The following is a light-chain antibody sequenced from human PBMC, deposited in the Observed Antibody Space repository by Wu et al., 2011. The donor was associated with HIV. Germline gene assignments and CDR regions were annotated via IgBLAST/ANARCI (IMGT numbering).Light chain of an antibody. CDR3: QQGSNWPLT. J-gene: IGKJ5*01. CDR2: AAS. Sequence: EIVMTQSPATLSVSPGERATLSCRASQSLGSNLAWYQQKPGQAPRLLISAASARATGFPARFSGSGSGTDFTLTISSLEPEDFAVYYCQQGSNWPLTFGQGTRLEIK. CDR1: QSLGSN. V-gene: IGKV3-15*01.